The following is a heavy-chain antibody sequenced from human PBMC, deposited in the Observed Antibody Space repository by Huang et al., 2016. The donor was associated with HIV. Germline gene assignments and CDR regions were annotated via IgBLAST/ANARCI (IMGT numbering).Heavy chain of an antibody. Sequence: EVQLVESGGGLVKPGGSLRLSCAASGFTFSSYSMNWVRQAPVKGLEWVSSISRSSSYIYYADSVKGRFTIARDNAKNSLYLQMNSLRAEDTAVYYCASEIAAASIDYWGQGTLVTVSS. J-gene: IGHJ4*02. D-gene: IGHD6-13*01. CDR1: GFTFSSYS. CDR2: ISRSSSYI. CDR3: ASEIAAASIDY. V-gene: IGHV3-21*01.